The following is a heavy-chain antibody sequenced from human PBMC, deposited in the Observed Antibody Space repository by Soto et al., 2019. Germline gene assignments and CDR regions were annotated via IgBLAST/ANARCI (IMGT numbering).Heavy chain of an antibody. J-gene: IGHJ6*02. Sequence: LRLSCAASGFTFDDYAMHWVRQAPGKGLEWVSGISWNSGSIGYADSVKGRFTISRDNAKNSLYLQMNSLRAEDTALYYCAKEKGFGGVRKGMGVWGQGTTVTVSS. CDR2: ISWNSGSI. D-gene: IGHD3-16*01. CDR1: GFTFDDYA. CDR3: AKEKGFGGVRKGMGV. V-gene: IGHV3-9*01.